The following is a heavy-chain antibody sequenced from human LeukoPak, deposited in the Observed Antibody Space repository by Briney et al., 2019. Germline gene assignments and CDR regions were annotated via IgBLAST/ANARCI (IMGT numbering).Heavy chain of an antibody. CDR1: GGTFSSCA. V-gene: IGHV1-69*05. D-gene: IGHD2-2*01. CDR3: AREAIVVVPAAMSRYYGMDV. CDR2: IIPIFDTA. J-gene: IGHJ6*02. Sequence: ASVKVSCKASGGTFSSCAISWVRQAPGQGLEWMGGIIPIFDTANYAQKFQGRVTITTDESTSTAYMELSSLRSEDTAVYYCAREAIVVVPAAMSRYYGMDVWGQGTTVTVSS.